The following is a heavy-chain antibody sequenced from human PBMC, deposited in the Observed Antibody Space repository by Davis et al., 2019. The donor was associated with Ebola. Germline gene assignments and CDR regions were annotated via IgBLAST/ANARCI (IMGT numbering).Heavy chain of an antibody. J-gene: IGHJ4*02. V-gene: IGHV3-30*02. CDR3: AKEFDSYSYYYYGMDY. D-gene: IGHD5-18*01. Sequence: FTFSRDNSKNTLYLQMNSLRAEDAAVYYCAKEFDSYSYYYYGMDYWGQGTLVTVSS.